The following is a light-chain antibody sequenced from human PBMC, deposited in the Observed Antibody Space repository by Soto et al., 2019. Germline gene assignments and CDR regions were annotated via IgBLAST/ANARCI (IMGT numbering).Light chain of an antibody. CDR1: ESVSRY. CDR3: QQRQNWPPIT. Sequence: EIVLTQSPATLSLSPGEGATLSCRASESVSRYLAWYQQKPGQAPRLIIYDATNRATGIPARFSGNGSGTDFTLTISSLEPEDFAVYYCQQRQNWPPITFGQGTRLEIK. J-gene: IGKJ5*01. CDR2: DAT. V-gene: IGKV3-11*01.